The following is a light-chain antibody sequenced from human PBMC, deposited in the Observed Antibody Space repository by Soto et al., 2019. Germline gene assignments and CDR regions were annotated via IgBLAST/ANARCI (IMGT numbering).Light chain of an antibody. CDR2: DAS. CDR3: QQYALSPLT. Sequence: ENVLTQSPGTLSLSPGERATLSCRASQSVARSYLAWYQQRPGQSPRLLIYDASNRATGVPDRFSGSGSGSDFTLTISRLEPEDFAVYYCQQYALSPLTFGGGTKLQIK. J-gene: IGKJ4*01. V-gene: IGKV3-20*01. CDR1: QSVARSY.